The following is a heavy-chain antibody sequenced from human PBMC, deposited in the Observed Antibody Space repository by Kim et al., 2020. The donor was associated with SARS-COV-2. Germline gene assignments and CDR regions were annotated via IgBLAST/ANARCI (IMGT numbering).Heavy chain of an antibody. CDR3: AQYCSGGSCYLGHAFDI. Sequence: LKSRVTISVDTSKNQFSLKLSSVTAADTAVYYCAQYCSGGSCYLGHAFDIWGQGTMVTVSS. J-gene: IGHJ3*02. D-gene: IGHD2-15*01. V-gene: IGHV4-34*01.